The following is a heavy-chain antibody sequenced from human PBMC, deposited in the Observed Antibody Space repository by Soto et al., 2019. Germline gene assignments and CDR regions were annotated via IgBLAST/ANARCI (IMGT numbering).Heavy chain of an antibody. V-gene: IGHV4-59*08. J-gene: IGHJ3*02. CDR1: GGSISSYY. CDR3: ARLFPIPDDYGDYYDAFDI. Sequence: SETLSLTCTVSGGSISSYYWSWIRQPPGKGLEWIGYIYYSGSTNYNPSLKSRVTISVDTSKNQFSLKLSSVTAADTAVYYCARLFPIPDDYGDYYDAFDIWGHGTMVTVS. D-gene: IGHD4-17*01. CDR2: IYYSGST.